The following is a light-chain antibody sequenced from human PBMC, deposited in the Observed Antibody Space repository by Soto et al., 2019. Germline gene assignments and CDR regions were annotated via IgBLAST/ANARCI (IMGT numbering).Light chain of an antibody. CDR1: QSINNY. CDR2: DAS. J-gene: IGKJ4*01. V-gene: IGKV3-11*01. CDR3: QYRGIWPPGAT. Sequence: EIVLTQSPVTLSLSPGERATLSCRASQSINNYLAWYQQKPGQPPRLLIYDASNRATAIPVRFSGSGSGTDFTLTISSPAPEDSAVYYCQYRGIWPPGATFGGGTKVEIK.